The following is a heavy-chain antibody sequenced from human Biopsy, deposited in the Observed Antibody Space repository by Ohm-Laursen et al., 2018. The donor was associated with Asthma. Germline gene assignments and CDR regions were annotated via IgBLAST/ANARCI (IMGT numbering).Heavy chain of an antibody. CDR1: GFAFNNSS. V-gene: IGHV3-23*01. CDR3: AKITTDRQKANNWFDP. J-gene: IGHJ5*02. CDR2: ISASGVCT. D-gene: IGHD3-22*01. Sequence: GSLRLSCTASGFAFNNSSMTWVRQAPGKGLEWVSSISASGVCTFYADSVKGRFTVSRDSSRNTLYLQLSTLRVEDTAVYFCAKITTDRQKANNWFDPWGQGTLVTVSS.